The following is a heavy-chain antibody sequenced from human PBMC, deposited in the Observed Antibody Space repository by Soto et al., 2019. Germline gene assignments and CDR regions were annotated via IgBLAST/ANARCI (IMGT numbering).Heavy chain of an antibody. V-gene: IGHV4-4*08. CDR3: ATIAVAGNFEY. Sequence: PSETLSLTCTVSGGSISSFYWSWIRQSPGKGLEWIGSIYDTGRTNYNPSLESRVTISVDRSKNQFSLKLTSVTAADTAVYYCATIAVAGNFEYWGQGTLVTVS. J-gene: IGHJ4*02. CDR1: GGSISSFY. D-gene: IGHD6-19*01. CDR2: IYDTGRT.